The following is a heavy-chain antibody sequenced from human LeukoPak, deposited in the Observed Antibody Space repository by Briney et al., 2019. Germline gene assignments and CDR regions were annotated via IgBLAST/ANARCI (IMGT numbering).Heavy chain of an antibody. CDR1: GYTFTGYY. J-gene: IGHJ4*02. CDR3: ARAYSGSYPAFDY. CDR2: INPNSGGT. D-gene: IGHD3-10*01. V-gene: IGHV1-2*02. Sequence: GASVKVSCKASGYTFTGYYMHWVRQAPGQGLEWMGWINPNSGGTNYAQKFQGRVTMTRDTSISTAYMELSRLRSDDTAVYYCARAYSGSYPAFDYWGQGTLVTVSS.